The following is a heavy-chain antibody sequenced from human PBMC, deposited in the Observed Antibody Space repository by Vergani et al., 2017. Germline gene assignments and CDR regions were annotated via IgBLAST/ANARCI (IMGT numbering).Heavy chain of an antibody. V-gene: IGHV3-11*01. CDR3: GRKQSPASLMDKPIDI. CDR2: ISDGGETK. J-gene: IGHJ5*02. D-gene: IGHD1/OR15-1a*01. Sequence: QVQLVASGEGLVRPGGSLRLSCAASGFIFSDYYMTWTRQTPGKGLEWLAHISDGGETKMYAESLKGRFTVSRDNTNNLLILQMKTLKVDNTATYYCGRKQSPASLMDKPIDIWGQGTLVTVSS. CDR1: GFIFSDYY.